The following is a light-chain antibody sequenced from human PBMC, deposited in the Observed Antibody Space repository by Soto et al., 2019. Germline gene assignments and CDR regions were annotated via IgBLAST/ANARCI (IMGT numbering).Light chain of an antibody. J-gene: IGKJ4*01. CDR1: QSVSSY. CDR2: DAS. V-gene: IGKV3-11*01. CDR3: QQRSNWPLT. Sequence: EIVLTQSPAILSLSPGERATLSCRPSQSVSSYLAWYQQKPGQAPRLLIYDASNRATGIPARFSGSGSGTDFTLTISSLEPEDFAVYYCQQRSNWPLTFGGGTKVDIK.